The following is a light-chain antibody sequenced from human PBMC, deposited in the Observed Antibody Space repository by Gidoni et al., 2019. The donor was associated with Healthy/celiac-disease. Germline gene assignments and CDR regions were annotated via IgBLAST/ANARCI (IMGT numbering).Light chain of an antibody. J-gene: IGKJ1*01. CDR1: QSVSSN. Sequence: EIVMTQSPATLSVSPGERATLSCRASQSVSSNLAWYQQKPGQAPRLLIYGASTRATIIPARFSGSGSGTVFTLTISSLQSEDFAVYYCQQYNNWPETFGQXTKVEIK. CDR2: GAS. V-gene: IGKV3-15*01. CDR3: QQYNNWPET.